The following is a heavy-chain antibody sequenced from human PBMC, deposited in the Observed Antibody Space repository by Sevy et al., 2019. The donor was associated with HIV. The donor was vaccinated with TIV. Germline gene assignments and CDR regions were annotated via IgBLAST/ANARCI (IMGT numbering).Heavy chain of an antibody. CDR1: GFTFSNYG. D-gene: IGHD6-13*01. CDR3: ARQLYNSSWHDAFDI. Sequence: GGSLRLSCAASGFTFSNYGMHWVRQAPGKGLEWVAVIWYDGNNKYYADSVKGRFTISRDNSKNTLYLQMNSLRADDTAVYYCARQLYNSSWHDAFDIWGQGTMVTVSS. V-gene: IGHV3-33*01. J-gene: IGHJ3*02. CDR2: IWYDGNNK.